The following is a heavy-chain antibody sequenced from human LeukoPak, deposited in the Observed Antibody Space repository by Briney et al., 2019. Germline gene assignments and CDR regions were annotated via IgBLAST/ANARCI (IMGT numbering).Heavy chain of an antibody. D-gene: IGHD6-19*01. CDR1: GFTFSSYA. CDR3: ARPEYSSGPADFQH. V-gene: IGHV3-30*04. Sequence: QPGGSLRLSCAASGFTFSSYAMHWVRQAPGKGLEWVAVISYDGSNKYYADSVKGRFTISRDNSKNTLYLQMNSLRGEDTAVYYCARPEYSSGPADFQHWGQGTLVTVSS. CDR2: ISYDGSNK. J-gene: IGHJ1*01.